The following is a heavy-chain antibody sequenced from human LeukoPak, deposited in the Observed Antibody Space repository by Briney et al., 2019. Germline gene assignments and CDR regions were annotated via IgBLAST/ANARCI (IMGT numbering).Heavy chain of an antibody. CDR2: ISGSGGST. Sequence: GGSLTLSCAASGFTISSYAMSWVRQAPGKGLEWVSAISGSGGSTYYADSVKGRLTISRDNSKNTLYLQMNSLRAEDTAVYYCAKVSYLDYYYGMDVWGQGTTVTVSS. V-gene: IGHV3-23*01. CDR3: AKVSYLDYYYGMDV. CDR1: GFTISSYA. J-gene: IGHJ6*02.